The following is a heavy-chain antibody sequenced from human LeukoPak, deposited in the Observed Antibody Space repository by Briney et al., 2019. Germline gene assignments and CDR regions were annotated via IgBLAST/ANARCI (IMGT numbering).Heavy chain of an antibody. Sequence: GASVTVSCKASSDSLRNFGISWVRQAPGQGLEWMGWISTYNGNTNYARKVQGRVTMTTDTSTTTVYMELTSLGSDDTAVYYCAAMDGGTSLPYWGQGTPVTVSS. CDR3: AAMDGGTSLPY. CDR1: SDSLRNFG. V-gene: IGHV1-18*01. D-gene: IGHD1-7*01. CDR2: ISTYNGNT. J-gene: IGHJ4*02.